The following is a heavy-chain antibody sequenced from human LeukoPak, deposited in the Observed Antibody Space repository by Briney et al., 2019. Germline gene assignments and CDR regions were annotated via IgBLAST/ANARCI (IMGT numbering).Heavy chain of an antibody. CDR3: ARGGIQVSGSDELDY. V-gene: IGHV3-13*01. CDR2: ICLRGDT. D-gene: IGHD6-19*01. J-gene: IGHJ4*02. Sequence: GGSLRLSCAASGFTFIDYDMHWVRHVIGKGLEWVSAICLRGDTHYSGSVKGRFTICRENAESSLYLQMNSLRAGDTAVYYCARGGIQVSGSDELDYWGQGTLVSVSS. CDR1: GFTFIDYD.